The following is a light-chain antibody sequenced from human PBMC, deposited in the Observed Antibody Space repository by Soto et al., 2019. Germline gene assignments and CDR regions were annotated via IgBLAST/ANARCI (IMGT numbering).Light chain of an antibody. CDR1: NIGRKG. CDR2: DGG. CDR3: QVWDTTSDHFYV. V-gene: IGLV3-21*02. Sequence: SCALTQPPSVTVAPGQTAGIACGGKNIGRKGVHWYQQKAGQAPVLVVDDGGDRPSGIPERFSGSKSGNTATLTISRVEDGDEADYYCQVWDTTSDHFYVFGTGTKVTVL. J-gene: IGLJ1*01.